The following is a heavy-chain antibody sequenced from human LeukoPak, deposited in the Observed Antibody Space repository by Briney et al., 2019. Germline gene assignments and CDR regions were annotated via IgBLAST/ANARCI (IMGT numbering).Heavy chain of an antibody. CDR3: ARGISSYDSSRYGMDV. J-gene: IGHJ6*02. CDR2: TYYRSKWYN. Sequence: SQTLSLTCAISGDSFSSNSAAWNWIRQSPSRGLEWLGRTYYRSKWYNDYAVSVKSRITINPDTSKNQFSLQLNSVTPEDTAVYYCARGISSYDSSRYGMDVWGQGTTVTVSS. V-gene: IGHV6-1*01. CDR1: GDSFSSNSAA. D-gene: IGHD3-22*01.